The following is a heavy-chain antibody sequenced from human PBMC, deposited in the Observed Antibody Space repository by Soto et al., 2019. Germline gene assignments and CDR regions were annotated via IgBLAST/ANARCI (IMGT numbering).Heavy chain of an antibody. J-gene: IGHJ4*02. CDR1: GYTFTSYA. CDR3: ARSNGDPEKSDFDY. Sequence: ASVKVSCKASGYTFTSYAMHWVRQAPGQRLEWMGWINAGNGNTKYPQKFQGRVTITRDTSASTAYMELSSLRSEDTAVYYCARSNGDPEKSDFDYWGQGTLVTVSS. D-gene: IGHD4-17*01. CDR2: INAGNGNT. V-gene: IGHV1-3*01.